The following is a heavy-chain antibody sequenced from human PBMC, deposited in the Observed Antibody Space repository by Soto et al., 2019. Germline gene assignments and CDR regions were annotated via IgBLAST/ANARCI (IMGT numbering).Heavy chain of an antibody. CDR3: ARDPDAGGYDFDY. CDR1: GFTFSSNG. J-gene: IGHJ4*02. V-gene: IGHV3-33*01. CDR2: MFSDGINK. Sequence: PGGSLRLSCAASGFTFSSNGMHWVRQAPGKGLEWVAVMFSDGINKYYADSVRGRFTISRDNSKNTLYLQMDSLRAEDTAVYYCARDPDAGGYDFDYWGQGTLVTVSS. D-gene: IGHD5-12*01.